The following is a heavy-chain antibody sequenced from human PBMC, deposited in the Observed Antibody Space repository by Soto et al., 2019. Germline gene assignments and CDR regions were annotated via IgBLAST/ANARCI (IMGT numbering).Heavy chain of an antibody. CDR2: IKQDGSEK. J-gene: IGHJ6*02. V-gene: IGHV3-7*03. CDR1: GFTFSSYW. Sequence: GGPLRLSCAASGFTFSSYWMSWVRQAPGKGLEWVANIKQDGSEKYYVDSVKGRFTISRDNAKNSLYLQMNSLRAEDTAVYYCARDSSSSGYYYYGMDVWGQGTTVTV. CDR3: ARDSSSSGYYYYGMDV. D-gene: IGHD6-6*01.